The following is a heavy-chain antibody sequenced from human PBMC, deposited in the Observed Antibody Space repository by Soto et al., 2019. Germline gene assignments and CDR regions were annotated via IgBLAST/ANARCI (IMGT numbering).Heavy chain of an antibody. CDR3: ARVLGSSWMDV. CDR1: GFTFSSYG. CDR2: IWYDGSNK. D-gene: IGHD6-13*01. J-gene: IGHJ6*02. V-gene: IGHV3-33*01. Sequence: GSLRLSCAASGFTFSSYGMHWVRQAPGKGLEWVAVIWYDGSNKYYADSVKGRFTISRDNSKNTLYLQMNSLRAEDTAVYYCARVLGSSWMDVWGQGTTVTVSS.